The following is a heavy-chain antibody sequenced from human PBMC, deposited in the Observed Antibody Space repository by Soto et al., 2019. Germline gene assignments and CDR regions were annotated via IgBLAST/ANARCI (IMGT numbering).Heavy chain of an antibody. CDR2: VSHDGSNK. CDR3: ARVSIAVAGIAYYFDY. D-gene: IGHD6-19*01. Sequence: QVQLVEPGGGVVQPGRSLRLSCAASGFSFSSCAMHWVRQAPGKGLEWVAVVSHDGSNKYYADSVKGRVTISRDNSINTVYLQVNSLRAEDTAVYYCARVSIAVAGIAYYFDYWGQGTLVTVSS. J-gene: IGHJ4*02. V-gene: IGHV3-30-3*01. CDR1: GFSFSSCA.